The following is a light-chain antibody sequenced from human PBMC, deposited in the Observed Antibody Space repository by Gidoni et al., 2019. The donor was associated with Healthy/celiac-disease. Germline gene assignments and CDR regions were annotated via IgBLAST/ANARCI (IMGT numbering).Light chain of an antibody. CDR1: QGISSD. J-gene: IGKJ4*01. CDR2: DAS. Sequence: AIQMNPSPSSLSASVGDRVTITCRASQGISSDLGWYQQKPGKAPKLLIYDASSLESGVPSRFSGSGSGTDFTLTISSLQPEDFATYYCQQFNSYPLTFGGGTKVEIK. CDR3: QQFNSYPLT. V-gene: IGKV1-13*02.